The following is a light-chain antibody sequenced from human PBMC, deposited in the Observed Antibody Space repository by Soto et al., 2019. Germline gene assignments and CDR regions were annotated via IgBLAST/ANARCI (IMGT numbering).Light chain of an antibody. J-gene: IGLJ1*01. CDR2: DDN. CDR1: SSNIGGNS. CDR3: GSWDSSLSAYV. V-gene: IGLV1-51*01. Sequence: QAVVTQPPSVSAAPGQKVTISCSGSSSNIGGNSVSWYQQLPGTAPKLLIYDDNKRPSGIPDRFSGSKSGTSATLGITGFQTGDEADYYCGSWDSSLSAYVFGTGTKAHRP.